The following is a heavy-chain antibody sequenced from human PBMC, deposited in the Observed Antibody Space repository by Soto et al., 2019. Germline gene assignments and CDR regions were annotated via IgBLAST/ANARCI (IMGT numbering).Heavy chain of an antibody. V-gene: IGHV4-59*01. CDR1: GGTICSYY. CDR3: AREHITGRVNWFDP. Sequence: PSETMSLTCTVSGGTICSYYWSWIRQPPGKGLEWIGYIYYSGSTNYNPSLKSRVTISVDTSKNQFSLKLSSVTAADTAVYYCAREHITGRVNWFDPWGQGTLVTVSS. J-gene: IGHJ5*02. D-gene: IGHD1-20*01. CDR2: IYYSGST.